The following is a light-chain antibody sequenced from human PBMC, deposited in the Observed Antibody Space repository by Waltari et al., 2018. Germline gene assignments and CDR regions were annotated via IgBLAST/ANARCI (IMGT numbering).Light chain of an antibody. J-gene: IGLJ1*01. CDR1: SSNIGDNN. Sequence: QSVLTQPPSASGTPGQSIIISCSGSSSNIGDNNVTWYQQVPGTAPKLLIYGTRERPSGLANRLCGSKSGTSASLAISALQPEEEADYYCAAWDDSLNGPVFGTGTKVTVL. CDR3: AAWDDSLNGPV. V-gene: IGLV1-44*01. CDR2: GTR.